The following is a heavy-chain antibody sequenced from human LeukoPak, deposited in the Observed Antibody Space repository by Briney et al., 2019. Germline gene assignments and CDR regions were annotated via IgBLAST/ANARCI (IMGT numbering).Heavy chain of an antibody. V-gene: IGHV7-4-1*02. CDR2: INTNTGNP. CDR1: GYTFTSYA. Sequence: ASVTVSCTASGYTFTSYAMNWVRQAPGQGLEWMGWINTNTGNPTYAQGFTGRFVFSLDTSVSTAYLQISSLKAEDTAVYYCARVVAAAGKILDYWGQGTLVTVSS. CDR3: ARVVAAAGKILDY. D-gene: IGHD6-13*01. J-gene: IGHJ4*02.